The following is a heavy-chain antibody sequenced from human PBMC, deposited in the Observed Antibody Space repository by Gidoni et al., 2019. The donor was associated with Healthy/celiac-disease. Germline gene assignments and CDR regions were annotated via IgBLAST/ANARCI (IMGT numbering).Heavy chain of an antibody. CDR2: ISGKSGSI. V-gene: IGHV3-9*01. J-gene: IGHJ6*03. CDR3: AKDQQLVAGSYYYYYMDV. Sequence: EVQLVESGGGLVQPGSSLKLSCAASGFTFDDHDMHRVRQAPGKGLGWVSGISGKSGSIGYADSVKGRFTISRDNAKNSLYLQMNSLRAEDTALYYCAKDQQLVAGSYYYYYMDVWGKGTTVTVSS. CDR1: GFTFDDHD. D-gene: IGHD6-13*01.